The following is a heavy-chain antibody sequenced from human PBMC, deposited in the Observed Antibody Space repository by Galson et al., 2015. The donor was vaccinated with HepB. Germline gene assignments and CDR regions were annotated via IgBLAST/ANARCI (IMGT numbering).Heavy chain of an antibody. V-gene: IGHV1-69*02. CDR1: GGTFSSYT. CDR2: IIPILGIA. Sequence: SVKVSCKASGGTFSSYTISWVRQAPGQGLEWMGRIIPILGIANYAQKFQGRVTITADKSTSTAYMELSSLRSEDTAVYYCASISTMITFGGVRFDPWGQGTLVTVSS. CDR3: ASISTMITFGGVRFDP. D-gene: IGHD3-16*01. J-gene: IGHJ5*02.